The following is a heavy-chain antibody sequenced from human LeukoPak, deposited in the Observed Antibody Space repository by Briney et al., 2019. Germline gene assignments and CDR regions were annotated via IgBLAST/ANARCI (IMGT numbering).Heavy chain of an antibody. D-gene: IGHD3-22*01. J-gene: IGHJ4*02. CDR3: AFDSSGPDYYFDY. CDR1: GFTFSSYA. CDR2: ISGSGGST. Sequence: GGSLRLSCAASGFTFSSYAMSWVRQAPGKGLEWVSAISGSGGSTYYADSMKGRFTISRDNSKNTLYLQMNSLRAEDTAVYYCAFDSSGPDYYFDYWGQGTLVTVSS. V-gene: IGHV3-23*01.